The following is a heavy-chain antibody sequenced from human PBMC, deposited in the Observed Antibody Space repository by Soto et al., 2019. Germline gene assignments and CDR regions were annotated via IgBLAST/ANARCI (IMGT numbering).Heavy chain of an antibody. D-gene: IGHD3-3*01. V-gene: IGHV3-48*01. CDR2: ISSSSSTI. J-gene: IGHJ6*03. CDR1: GFTFSSYS. Sequence: EVQLVESGGGLVQPGGSLRLSCAASGFTFSSYSMNWVRQAPGKGLEWVSYISSSSSTIYYADSVKGRFTISRDNAKNSLYLQMNSLRAEDTAVYYCARDLGRGIFGGAYYYYYYMDVWGKGTTVTVSS. CDR3: ARDLGRGIFGGAYYYYYYMDV.